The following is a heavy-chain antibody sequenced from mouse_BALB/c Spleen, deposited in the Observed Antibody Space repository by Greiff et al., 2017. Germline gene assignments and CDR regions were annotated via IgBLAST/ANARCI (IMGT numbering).Heavy chain of an antibody. CDR1: GFTFSSFG. J-gene: IGHJ2*01. Sequence: EVQGVESGGGLVQPGGSRKLSCAASGFTFSSFGMHWVRQAPEKGLEWVAYISSGSSTIYYADTVKGRFTITRNNPKNTLFLQMTSLRSEDTAMYYCARSGWLQLGIDYWGQGTTLTVSS. V-gene: IGHV5-17*02. CDR2: ISSGSSTI. D-gene: IGHD3-3*01. CDR3: ARSGWLQLGIDY.